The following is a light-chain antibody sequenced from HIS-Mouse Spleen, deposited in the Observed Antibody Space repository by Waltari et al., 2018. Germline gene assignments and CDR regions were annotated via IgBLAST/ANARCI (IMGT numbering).Light chain of an antibody. V-gene: IGLV4-69*01. Sequence: QLVLTQSPSASASLGASVKLTCTLSSWHRSYAIAWHPQPPEKGPRYLMKLNSDGSHSKGDGIPDRFSGSSSGAERYLTISSLQSEDEADYYCQTWGTGIHVFGTGTKVTVL. CDR1: SWHRSYA. CDR2: LNSDGSH. CDR3: QTWGTGIHV. J-gene: IGLJ1*01.